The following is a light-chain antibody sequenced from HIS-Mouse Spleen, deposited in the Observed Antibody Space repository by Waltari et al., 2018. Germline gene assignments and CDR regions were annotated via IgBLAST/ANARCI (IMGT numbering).Light chain of an antibody. CDR3: AAWDDSLSGPV. CDR2: RNH. V-gene: IGLV1-47*01. CDR1: SSNIGSNY. Sequence: QSVLTQPPSASGTPGQRVTISCSGSSSNIGSNYVYWYQQLPGTAPKLLIYRNHRRPSGVPDRFSGSKSGTSASLAISGRRSEDEADYYCAAWDDSLSGPVFGGGTKLTVL. J-gene: IGLJ3*02.